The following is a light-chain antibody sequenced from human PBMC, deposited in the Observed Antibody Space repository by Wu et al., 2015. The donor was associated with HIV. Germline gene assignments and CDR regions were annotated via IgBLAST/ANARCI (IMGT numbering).Light chain of an antibody. V-gene: IGKV1-39*01. Sequence: DIQMTQSPSSLSASVGDRITITCRASQSISNYLNWYQQKPGKAPKLLINAASNLQSGVPSRFSGSGSGTDFTLTISSPQPEDFATYYCQQSYNTPWTFGQGTKVEIK. J-gene: IGKJ1*01. CDR3: QQSYNTPWT. CDR1: QSISNY. CDR2: AAS.